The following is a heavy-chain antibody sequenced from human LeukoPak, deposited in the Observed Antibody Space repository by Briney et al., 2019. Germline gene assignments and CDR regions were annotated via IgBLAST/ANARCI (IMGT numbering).Heavy chain of an antibody. Sequence: HGESLKISCKGSGYSFFSYWIGWLGRMPGKGREWMGIIFPGDSDTRYGPSFQGQVTISADKTISTAYLQWSSLKGSDTAMYYCARLTGYSSGWNFDYWGQGTLVTVSS. J-gene: IGHJ4*02. D-gene: IGHD6-19*01. V-gene: IGHV5-51*01. CDR3: ARLTGYSSGWNFDY. CDR1: GYSFFSYW. CDR2: IFPGDSDT.